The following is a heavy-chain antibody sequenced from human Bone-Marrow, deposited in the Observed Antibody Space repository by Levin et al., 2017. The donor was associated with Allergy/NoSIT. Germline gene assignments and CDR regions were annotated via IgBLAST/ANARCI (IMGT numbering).Heavy chain of an antibody. J-gene: IGHJ6*02. Sequence: ASVKVSCKASGYKFTDYYIHWVRQAPGQGLEWMGWINPNSAFTNYAQKFQGRVTMTRDTSITTVYMELSRLRSDDTAVFYCARAGRFTDPLTGYYISYYNGLDVWGQGTTVTVSS. V-gene: IGHV1-2*02. CDR3: ARAGRFTDPLTGYYISYYNGLDV. CDR1: GYKFTDYY. CDR2: INPNSAFT. D-gene: IGHD3-9*01.